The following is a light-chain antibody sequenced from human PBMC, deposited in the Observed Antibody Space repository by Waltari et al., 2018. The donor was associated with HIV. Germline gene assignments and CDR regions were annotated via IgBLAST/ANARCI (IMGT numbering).Light chain of an antibody. V-gene: IGLV2-8*01. CDR1: SSDVGAYNY. CDR2: DVT. CDR3: ASHAGSKDV. Sequence: QSALTQPASVSGSPGQSVTISCTGPSSDVGAYNYVSWFQQHPGKAPKLMIYDVTKRPSGVPDRFSGSKSGNTASLTVSGLQAEDEADYYCASHAGSKDVFGGGTRLTVL. J-gene: IGLJ2*01.